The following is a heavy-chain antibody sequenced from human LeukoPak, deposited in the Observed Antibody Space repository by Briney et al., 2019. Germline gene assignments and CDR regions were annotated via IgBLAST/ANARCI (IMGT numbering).Heavy chain of an antibody. CDR3: ARDSSGWYFRDAFDI. J-gene: IGHJ3*02. Sequence: ASVKVSCKASGYTFTGYYMHWVRQAPGQGLEWMGWINPNSGGTNYAQKFQGWVTMTRDTSISTAYMELSRLRSDDTAVYYCARDSSGWYFRDAFDIWGQGTMVTVSS. CDR1: GYTFTGYY. CDR2: INPNSGGT. D-gene: IGHD6-19*01. V-gene: IGHV1-2*04.